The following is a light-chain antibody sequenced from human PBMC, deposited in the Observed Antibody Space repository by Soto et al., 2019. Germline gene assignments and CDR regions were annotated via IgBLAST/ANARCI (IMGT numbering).Light chain of an antibody. J-gene: IGKJ1*01. V-gene: IGKV3-20*01. CDR2: GAS. CDR1: QSITTN. Sequence: TQSPATLSVSPGDRATLSCRASQSITTNLAWYQQRPGQAPRLLIFGASSRATGIPDRFSGSGSGTDFTLTISRLEPEDFAVYYCQQHGSSPWTFGQGTKVDIK. CDR3: QQHGSSPWT.